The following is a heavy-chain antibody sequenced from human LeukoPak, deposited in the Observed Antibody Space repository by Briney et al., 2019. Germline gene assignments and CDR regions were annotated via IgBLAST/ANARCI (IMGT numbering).Heavy chain of an antibody. CDR3: ARGFRSFFMRYFQH. D-gene: IGHD3-3*01. J-gene: IGHJ1*01. CDR1: GGSFSGYY. Sequence: PSETLSLTCAVYGGSFSGYYWSWIRQPPGKGLEWIGEINHSGSTNYNPSLKSRVTISADTSKNQFSLKLSSVTAEDTAVYYCARGFRSFFMRYFQHWGQGTLVTVSS. V-gene: IGHV4-34*01. CDR2: INHSGST.